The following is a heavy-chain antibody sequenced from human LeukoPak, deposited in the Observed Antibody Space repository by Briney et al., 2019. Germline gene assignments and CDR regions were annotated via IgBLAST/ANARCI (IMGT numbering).Heavy chain of an antibody. V-gene: IGHV3-23*01. J-gene: IGHJ4*02. CDR1: GFTFSSYA. CDR3: AKDRDYYGDYGAPFDY. D-gene: IGHD4-17*01. CDR2: ISGSGGST. Sequence: GGSLRLSCAASGFTFSSYAMSWVRQAPGKGLEWVSAISGSGGSTYYADSVKGRFTISRDNSKNTLYLQMNSLRAEDTAVYYCAKDRDYYGDYGAPFDYWGQGTLVTVSS.